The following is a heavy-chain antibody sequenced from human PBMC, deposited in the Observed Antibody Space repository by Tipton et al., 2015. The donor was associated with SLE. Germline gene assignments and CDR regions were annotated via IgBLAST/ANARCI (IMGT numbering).Heavy chain of an antibody. D-gene: IGHD6-6*01. Sequence: TLSLTCTVSGGSISSSSYYWGWIWQPPGKGLEWIGTIYHSGSTYYNPSLKSRVTISVDTSKNQFSLKLSSVTAADTAVYYCARIPNSTSVGAFDIWGQGTMVTVSS. CDR1: GGSISSSSYY. V-gene: IGHV4-39*07. CDR3: ARIPNSTSVGAFDI. J-gene: IGHJ3*02. CDR2: IYHSGST.